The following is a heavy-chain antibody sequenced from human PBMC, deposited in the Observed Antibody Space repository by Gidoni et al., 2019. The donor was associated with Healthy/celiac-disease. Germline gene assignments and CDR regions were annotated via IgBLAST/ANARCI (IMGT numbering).Heavy chain of an antibody. CDR2: IYYSGST. J-gene: IGHJ4*02. V-gene: IGHV4-31*03. D-gene: IGHD3-22*01. CDR1: GGPISTGGYY. CDR3: ARAPPSGYYFGYFDY. Sequence: QVQLQESGPGLVKPSQTLSLTCTFSGGPISTGGYYWSWIRQHPGKGLEWLGYIYYSGSTYYNPSLKSRVTISVDTSKNQFSLKLSSVTAADTAVYYCARAPPSGYYFGYFDYWGQGTLVTVSS.